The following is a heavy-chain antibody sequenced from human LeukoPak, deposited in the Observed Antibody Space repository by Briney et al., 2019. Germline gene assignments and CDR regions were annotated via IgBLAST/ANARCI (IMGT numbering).Heavy chain of an antibody. CDR1: GFTFSGNA. J-gene: IGHJ4*02. CDR2: ISGSGGST. Sequence: GGSLRLSCAASGFTFSGNAMSWVRQAPGRGLEWVSPISGSGGSTYSADSAKVRFTISRDNSKNTLYLQMNSLRAEDTVVYYCAKGGAWFGEFHYWGRGTLVTVSS. CDR3: AKGGAWFGEFHY. D-gene: IGHD3-10*01. V-gene: IGHV3-23*01.